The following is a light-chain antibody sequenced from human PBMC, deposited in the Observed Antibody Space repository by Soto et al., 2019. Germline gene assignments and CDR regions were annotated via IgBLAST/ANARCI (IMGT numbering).Light chain of an antibody. Sequence: QSVLTQPPSASGSPGQSVTISCAGTINDVGGYNYVSWYQQHPGKVPQLMIYQVTKRPSGAADRFSASKSDTTASLTISGLQADDEGDYYCMSYAGGNRVVFGTGTKLTVL. CDR3: MSYAGGNRVV. J-gene: IGLJ1*01. V-gene: IGLV2-8*01. CDR1: INDVGGYNY. CDR2: QVT.